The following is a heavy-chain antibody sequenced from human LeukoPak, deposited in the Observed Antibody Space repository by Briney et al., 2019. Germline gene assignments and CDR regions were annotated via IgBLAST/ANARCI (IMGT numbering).Heavy chain of an antibody. Sequence: GESLKISCKVSGYKFTDYWIAWVRQMPGKGLEWMGIIFPADSDTRYSPSFQGQVTISADKSISTTYLQWSSLKASDTAIYYCASRPDSLDIWGQGTMVTVSS. CDR2: IFPADSDT. CDR1: GYKFTDYW. V-gene: IGHV5-51*01. J-gene: IGHJ3*02. CDR3: ASRPDSLDI.